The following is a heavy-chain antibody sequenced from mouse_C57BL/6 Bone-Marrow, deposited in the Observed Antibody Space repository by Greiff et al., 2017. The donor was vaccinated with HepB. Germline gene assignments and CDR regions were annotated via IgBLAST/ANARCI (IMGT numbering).Heavy chain of an antibody. CDR1: GYTFTSYW. V-gene: IGHV1-50*01. J-gene: IGHJ1*03. D-gene: IGHD1-1*01. Sequence: VQLQQPGAELVKPGASVKLSCKASGYTFTSYWMQWVNQRPGQGLEWIGEIDPSDSYTNYNQKFKGKATLTVDTSSSTAYMQLSSLTSEDSAVYYCARRGFITTVVDWYFDVWGTGTTVTVSS. CDR2: IDPSDSYT. CDR3: ARRGFITTVVDWYFDV.